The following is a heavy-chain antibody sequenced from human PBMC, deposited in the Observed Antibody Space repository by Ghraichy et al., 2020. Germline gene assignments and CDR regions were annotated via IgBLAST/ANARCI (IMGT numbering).Heavy chain of an antibody. CDR2: INHSGNT. D-gene: IGHD3-10*01. V-gene: IGHV4-34*01. Sequence: SQTLSLTCAVYGGSLSFYHWNWIRQPPGKGLEWIGEINHSGNTNYNVSLKSRVTISGDTSKNQFFLKLSSVTAADTAVYYCAKRQITMVQGVIEVPGAFDIWSQGIMVTGSS. CDR3: AKRQITMVQGVIEVPGAFDI. J-gene: IGHJ3*02. CDR1: GGSLSFYH.